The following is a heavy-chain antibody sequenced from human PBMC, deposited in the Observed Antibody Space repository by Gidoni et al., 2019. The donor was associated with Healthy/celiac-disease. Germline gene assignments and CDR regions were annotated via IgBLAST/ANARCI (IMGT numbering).Heavy chain of an antibody. V-gene: IGHV1-46*01. D-gene: IGHD5-18*01. CDR1: GYPFPSYY. CDR2: INPSGGST. Sequence: QVQLVQSGAEVKKPGASVKVSCKASGYPFPSYYMPWVRQAPGQGLEWMGIINPSGGSTSYAQKFQGRVTMTRDTSTSTVYMELSSLRSEDTAVYYCARVNGYSYGYPYFDYWGQGTLVTVSS. CDR3: ARVNGYSYGYPYFDY. J-gene: IGHJ4*02.